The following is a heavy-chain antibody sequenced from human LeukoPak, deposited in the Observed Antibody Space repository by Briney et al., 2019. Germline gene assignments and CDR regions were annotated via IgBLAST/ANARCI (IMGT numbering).Heavy chain of an antibody. Sequence: SVKVSCKASGGTFISYAISWVRQAPGQGLEWMGRIIPIFGTANYAQKFQGRVTITTDESTSTAYMELSSLRSEDTAVYYCARSSSWLHGFDYWGQGTLVTVSS. CDR3: ARSSSWLHGFDY. J-gene: IGHJ4*02. V-gene: IGHV1-69*05. D-gene: IGHD6-13*01. CDR1: GGTFISYA. CDR2: IIPIFGTA.